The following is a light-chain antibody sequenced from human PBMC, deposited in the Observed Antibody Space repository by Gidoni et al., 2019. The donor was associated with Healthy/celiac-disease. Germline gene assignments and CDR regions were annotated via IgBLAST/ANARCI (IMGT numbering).Light chain of an antibody. V-gene: IGKV3-20*01. CDR2: GAS. Sequence: IVLTQAPGTLSLSPGERATLSCTASQSVSSSYLAWYQQKPGQAPRPLIYGASSRATGIPDRFSGSGSGTDFTLTISRLEPEDFAVYYCQQYGSSLLTFGGGTKVEIK. CDR1: QSVSSSY. J-gene: IGKJ4*01. CDR3: QQYGSSLLT.